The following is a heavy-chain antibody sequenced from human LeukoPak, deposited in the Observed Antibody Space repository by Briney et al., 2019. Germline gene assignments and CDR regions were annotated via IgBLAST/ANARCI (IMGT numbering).Heavy chain of an antibody. D-gene: IGHD6-13*01. J-gene: IGHJ6*03. CDR1: GDSVSSNSAA. CDR3: ASSSRGSWSHYYYMDV. Sequence: SQTLSLTCALSGDSVSSNSAAWHWLRQSPSRGLEWLERTYYRSKWYNDYAVSVKSRITITPHTSKNQFSLQLNSVTPEDTAVYYCASSSRGSWSHYYYMDVWGKGTTVTVSS. CDR2: TYYRSKWYN. V-gene: IGHV6-1*01.